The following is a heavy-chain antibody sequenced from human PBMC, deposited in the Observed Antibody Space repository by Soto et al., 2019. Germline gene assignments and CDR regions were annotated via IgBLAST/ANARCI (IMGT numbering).Heavy chain of an antibody. CDR3: AREGEQTYYYYYGMDV. CDR2: ISAYNGNT. Sequence: ASLKVSCKASGYTFTSYGISWVRQAPGQGLEWMGWISAYNGNTNYAQKLQGRVTMTTDTSTSTAYMEPRSLRSDDTAVYYCAREGEQTYYYYYGMDVWGQGTTVTVSS. J-gene: IGHJ6*02. CDR1: GYTFTSYG. D-gene: IGHD2-21*01. V-gene: IGHV1-18*04.